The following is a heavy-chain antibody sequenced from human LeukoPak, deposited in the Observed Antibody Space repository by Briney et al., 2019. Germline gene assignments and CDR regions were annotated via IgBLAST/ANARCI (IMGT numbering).Heavy chain of an antibody. Sequence: SETLSLTCAVSGYSISSGYYWGWIRQPPGKGLEWIGSIYHSGSTYYNPSLKSRVTISVDTSKNQFSLKLSSVTAADTAVYYCARALIAAAGTLKYYFDYWGQGTLVTVSS. D-gene: IGHD6-13*01. V-gene: IGHV4-38-2*01. CDR1: GYSISSGYY. CDR2: IYHSGST. J-gene: IGHJ4*02. CDR3: ARALIAAAGTLKYYFDY.